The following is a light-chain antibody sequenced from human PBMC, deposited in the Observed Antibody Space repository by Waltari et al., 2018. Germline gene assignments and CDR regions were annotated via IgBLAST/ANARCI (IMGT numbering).Light chain of an antibody. CDR3: QQYYSPGT. CDR2: AAS. CDR1: QGISNS. J-gene: IGKJ1*01. Sequence: DIQMTQSPSSLSASVGDRVTITCRASQGISNSLAWYQQKPGKAPKLLLYAASRLESGVPSRFSGSGSGTDYTLTISSLQPEDFATYYCQQYYSPGTFGQGTKVEIK. V-gene: IGKV1-NL1*01.